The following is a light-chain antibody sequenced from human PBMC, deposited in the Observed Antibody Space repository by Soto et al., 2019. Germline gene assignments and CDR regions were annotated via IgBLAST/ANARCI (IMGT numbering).Light chain of an antibody. Sequence: QSLISQPSSVSGTPGQSIAISCTGTSSDGGGYNFVSCFQQHPGKAPTLIFHEVGIRSSWVSDLCSCFKSVNTAVLTLSELQADDEDDYYCSSHTSYNTRVFGTGTQVT. CDR2: EVG. V-gene: IGLV2-14*01. CDR1: SSDGGGYNF. CDR3: SSHTSYNTRV. J-gene: IGLJ1*01.